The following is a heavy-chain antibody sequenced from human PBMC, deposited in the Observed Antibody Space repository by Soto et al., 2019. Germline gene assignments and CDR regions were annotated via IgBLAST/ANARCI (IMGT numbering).Heavy chain of an antibody. CDR1: GFTFDSYA. J-gene: IGHJ3*01. CDR3: AKDTVGGYSFWGGYYSDGLDV. D-gene: IGHD3-3*01. CDR2: ISGSADGT. Sequence: EVKLLESGGGLAQPGGSLRLSCVGSGFTFDSYAISWVRQAPGERLQWIAAISGSADGTDYAHSVRGRFTISRDNAQKTVHLQMDSLRVGGTAVYFCAKDTVGGYSFWGGYYSDGLDVWGQGTLVTVS. V-gene: IGHV3-23*01.